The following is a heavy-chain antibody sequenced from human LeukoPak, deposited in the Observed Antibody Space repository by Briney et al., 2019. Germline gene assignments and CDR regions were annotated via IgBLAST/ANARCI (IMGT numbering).Heavy chain of an antibody. V-gene: IGHV3-23*01. CDR2: INSGGRT. Sequence: ESGGSLRLSCAASGFTFNNYAMSWVRQAPGKGLEWFSTINSGGRTYYADSVKGQFTISRDNSRNTVYLQMNSLRAEDTAIYYCARMIYYYYYIDVWGKGATVTVSS. CDR3: ARMIYYYYYIDV. CDR1: GFTFNNYA. D-gene: IGHD3-16*01. J-gene: IGHJ6*03.